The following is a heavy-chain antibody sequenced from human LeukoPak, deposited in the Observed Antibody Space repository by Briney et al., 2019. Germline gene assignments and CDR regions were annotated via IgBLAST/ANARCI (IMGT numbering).Heavy chain of an antibody. D-gene: IGHD2/OR15-2a*01. V-gene: IGHV4-38-2*02. J-gene: IGHJ4*02. CDR1: GYSISSGYY. CDR2: IYHSGST. CDR3: ARDNLGEYYFDY. Sequence: SETLSLTCTVSGYSISSGYYWGWIRQPPGKGLEWIGSIYHSGSTYYNPSLKSRVTISVDTSKNQFSLKLSSVTAADTAVYYCARDNLGEYYFDYWGQGTLVTVSS.